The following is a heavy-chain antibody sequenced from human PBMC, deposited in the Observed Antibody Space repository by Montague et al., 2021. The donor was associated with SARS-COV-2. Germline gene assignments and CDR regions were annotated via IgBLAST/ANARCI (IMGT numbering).Heavy chain of an antibody. V-gene: IGHV4-39*07. J-gene: IGHJ4*02. CDR2: IHYSGT. Sequence: SETLSLTCTVSGGSISDSNYLWGWIRQPPGKGLEWIGDIHYSGTXYNRSLRSRVTMSRVLSENQFSLMLRSVAAVDTAVYYCARSLISASGTGSNFDSWGQGTLVAVSS. CDR3: ARSLISASGTGSNFDS. CDR1: GGSISDSNYL. D-gene: IGHD6-13*01.